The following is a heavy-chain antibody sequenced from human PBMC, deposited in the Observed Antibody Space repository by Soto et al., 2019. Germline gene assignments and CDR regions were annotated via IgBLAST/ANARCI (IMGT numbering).Heavy chain of an antibody. D-gene: IGHD3-22*01. CDR1: GFSLSNARMG. Sequence: QVTLKESGPVLVKPTETLTLTCTVSGFSLSNARMGVSWIRQPPGKALEWLAHIFSNDEKSYNTSLKSRLTISKDTSKSQVVLTMTNMDPVDTATYYCARIEDGGYYDSSGHNWGQGTLVTVSS. V-gene: IGHV2-26*01. CDR2: IFSNDEK. CDR3: ARIEDGGYYDSSGHN. J-gene: IGHJ4*02.